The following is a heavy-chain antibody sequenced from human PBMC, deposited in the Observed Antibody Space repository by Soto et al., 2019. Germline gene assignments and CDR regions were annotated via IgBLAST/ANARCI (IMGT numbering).Heavy chain of an antibody. D-gene: IGHD6-13*01. V-gene: IGHV3-49*03. CDR2: IRSKAYGGTT. Sequence: GGSLRLSCTASGFTFGDYAMSWFRQAPGKGLEWVGFIRSKAYGGTTEYAASVKGRFTISRDDSKSIAYLQMNSLKTEDTAVYYCTRVLRQQLVYSFDYWGQGTLVTVSS. J-gene: IGHJ4*02. CDR1: GFTFGDYA. CDR3: TRVLRQQLVYSFDY.